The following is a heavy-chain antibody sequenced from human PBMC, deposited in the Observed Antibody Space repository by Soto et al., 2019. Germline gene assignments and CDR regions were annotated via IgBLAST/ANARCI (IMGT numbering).Heavy chain of an antibody. Sequence: TLSLACSVSGGCISSGDYYWSWIRQPPEKGLEWIGYIYYSGSTYYNPSLKSRVTISVDTSKNQFSLNLNSVTAADTAVYFCARGNDFWRGYSTLTYYGLDVWGQGTTVTVSS. CDR2: IYYSGST. D-gene: IGHD3-3*01. V-gene: IGHV4-30-4*01. CDR3: ARGNDFWRGYSTLTYYGLDV. J-gene: IGHJ6*02. CDR1: GGCISSGDYY.